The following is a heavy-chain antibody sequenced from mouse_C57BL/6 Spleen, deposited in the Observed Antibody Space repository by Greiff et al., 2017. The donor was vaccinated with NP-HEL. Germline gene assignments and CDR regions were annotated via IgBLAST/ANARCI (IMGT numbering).Heavy chain of an antibody. CDR3: ARGYYGYDGAFAY. Sequence: DVQLVESGGGLVKPGGSLKLSCAASGFTFSSYAMSWVRQTPEKRLEWVATISDGGSYTYYPDNVKGRFTISRDNAKNNLYLQMSHLKSEDTAMYYCARGYYGYDGAFAYWGQGTLVTVSA. CDR2: ISDGGSYT. D-gene: IGHD2-2*01. V-gene: IGHV5-4*01. J-gene: IGHJ3*01. CDR1: GFTFSSYA.